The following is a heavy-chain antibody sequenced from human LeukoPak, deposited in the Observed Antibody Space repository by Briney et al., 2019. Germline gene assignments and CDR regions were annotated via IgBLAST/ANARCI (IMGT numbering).Heavy chain of an antibody. CDR3: AKDPDNYYDSSGCFDY. Sequence: GGTLRLSCAGSGFSFSSHGMNWVRQAPGKGLEWVSGISPSGDITYYTDSVRGRFTISRDNSKNTLYLQMNSLRAEDTAVYYCAKDPDNYYDSSGCFDYWGQGTLVTVSS. CDR1: GFSFSSHG. J-gene: IGHJ4*02. CDR2: ISPSGDIT. D-gene: IGHD3-22*01. V-gene: IGHV3-23*01.